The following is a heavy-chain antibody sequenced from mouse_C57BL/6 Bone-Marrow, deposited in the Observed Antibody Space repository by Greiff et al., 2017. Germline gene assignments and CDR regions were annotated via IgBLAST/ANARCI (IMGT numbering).Heavy chain of an antibody. V-gene: IGHV14-4*01. CDR2: IDPENGDT. D-gene: IGHD1-1*01. Sequence: VQLKQSGAELVRPGASVKLSCTASGFNIKDDYMHWVKQRPEQGLEWIGWIDPENGDTEYASKFQGKATITADTSSNTAYLQLSSLTSEDTAVYYCTTMYYYGSSPLDYWGQGTTLTVSS. CDR3: TTMYYYGSSPLDY. CDR1: GFNIKDDY. J-gene: IGHJ2*01.